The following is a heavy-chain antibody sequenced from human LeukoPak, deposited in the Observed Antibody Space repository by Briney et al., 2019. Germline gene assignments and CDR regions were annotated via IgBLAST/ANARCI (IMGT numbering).Heavy chain of an antibody. Sequence: GGSLRLSCAASGFTFSSYAMHWVRQAPGKGLEWVAVISYDGSNKYYADSVKGRFTISRDNSKNTLYLQMNSLRAEDTAVYYCARCHHRQCHWFDPWGQGTLVIVSS. D-gene: IGHD5/OR15-5a*01. CDR2: ISYDGSNK. J-gene: IGHJ5*02. V-gene: IGHV3-30-3*01. CDR3: ARCHHRQCHWFDP. CDR1: GFTFSSYA.